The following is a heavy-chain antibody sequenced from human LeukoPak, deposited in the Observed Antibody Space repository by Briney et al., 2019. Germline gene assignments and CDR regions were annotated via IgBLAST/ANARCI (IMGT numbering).Heavy chain of an antibody. D-gene: IGHD6-6*01. CDR2: IYYSGST. Sequence: SETLSLTCTVSGGSISGYYWSWIRQPPGKGLEWIWYIYYSGSTNYNPSLKSRVTISVDTSKNQFSLKLSSVTAADTAVYYCARVIAARRPWRFDRWGQGTLVTVSS. CDR1: GGSISGYY. J-gene: IGHJ5*02. V-gene: IGHV4-59*01. CDR3: ARVIAARRPWRFDR.